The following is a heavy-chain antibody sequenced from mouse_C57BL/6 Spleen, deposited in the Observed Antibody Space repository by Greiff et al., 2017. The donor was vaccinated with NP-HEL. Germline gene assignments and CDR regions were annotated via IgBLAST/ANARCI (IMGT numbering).Heavy chain of an antibody. D-gene: IGHD2-1*01. CDR2: IDPNSGGT. CDR1: GYTFTSYW. CDR3: ARGIYYGNSYYAMDY. Sequence: QVQLQQPGAELVKPGASVKLSCKASGYTFTSYWMHWVKQRPGRGIEWIGRIDPNSGGTKYNEKFKSKATLTVDEPSSTAYMQLSSLTSEDSAVYYCARGIYYGNSYYAMDYWGQGTSVTVSS. V-gene: IGHV1-72*01. J-gene: IGHJ4*01.